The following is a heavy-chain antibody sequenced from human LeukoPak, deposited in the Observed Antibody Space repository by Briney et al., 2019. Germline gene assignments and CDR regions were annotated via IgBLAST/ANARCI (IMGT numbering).Heavy chain of an antibody. D-gene: IGHD2-21*02. CDR1: GDSISSGGYS. Sequence: PSETLSLTCAVSGDSISSGGYSWSWIRQPPGKGLEWIGYIYHSGTTLYNPSLKSRVTMSVDKSKNQFSLKLSSVTAADTAVYYCARDGGPCRGDYYFDYWGQGALVIVSS. J-gene: IGHJ4*02. CDR2: IYHSGTT. CDR3: ARDGGPCRGDYYFDY. V-gene: IGHV4-30-2*01.